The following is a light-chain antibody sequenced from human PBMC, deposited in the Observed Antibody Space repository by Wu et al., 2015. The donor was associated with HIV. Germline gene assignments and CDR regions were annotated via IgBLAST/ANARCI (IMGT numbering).Light chain of an antibody. V-gene: IGKV3-20*01. CDR1: QSVSSNY. CDR2: GAS. J-gene: IGKJ1*01. CDR3: QQYGDSLTWT. Sequence: EIVLTQSPGTLSLSPGERATLSCRACQSVSSNYLAWYQQKPGQAPRLLIYGASRRATGIPDRFSGSGSATEFTLTISRLESEDFAVYYCQQYGDSLTWTFGQGTKVEIK.